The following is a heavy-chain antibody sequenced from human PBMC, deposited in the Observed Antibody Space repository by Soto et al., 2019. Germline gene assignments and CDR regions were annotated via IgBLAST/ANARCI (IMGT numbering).Heavy chain of an antibody. D-gene: IGHD3-3*01. CDR3: TRRGGGYWSGYTMDV. CDR2: IKNKAYGGTT. V-gene: IGHV3-49*03. Sequence: HPGGSLRLSCTASGFTFSDYPMSWFRQAPGKGLEWVGFIKNKAYGGTTEYAASVKRRFTIASDDSTHIAYLQMISLKTGDTADYYCTRRGGGYWSGYTMDVWGQGTTVTVSS. CDR1: GFTFSDYP. J-gene: IGHJ6*02.